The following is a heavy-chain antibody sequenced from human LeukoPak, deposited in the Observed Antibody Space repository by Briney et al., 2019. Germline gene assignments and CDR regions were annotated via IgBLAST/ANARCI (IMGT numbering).Heavy chain of an antibody. D-gene: IGHD2-2*01. J-gene: IGHJ4*02. V-gene: IGHV3-23*01. CDR2: ISGSAGST. Sequence: PGGSLRLSCAVSGFTFINYAMSWVRQAPGRGLEWVSGISGSAGSTYYADSVKGRFTISRDNSKNTLYLQMNSLSAEDTAVYYCAKDNTRVIPPAWGQGTLVTVSS. CDR1: GFTFINYA. CDR3: AKDNTRVIPPA.